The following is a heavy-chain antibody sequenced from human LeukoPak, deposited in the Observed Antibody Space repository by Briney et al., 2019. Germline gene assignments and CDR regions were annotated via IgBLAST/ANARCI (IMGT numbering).Heavy chain of an antibody. Sequence: GGSLRLSCAASGFTFSSYWMHLVRQAPGKGLVWVSRINSDGSSTSYADSVKGRFTISRDNAKNTLYLQMNSLRAEDTAVYYCARDAVVPAAFPDYWGQGTLVTVSS. J-gene: IGHJ4*02. V-gene: IGHV3-74*01. CDR2: INSDGSST. CDR1: GFTFSSYW. D-gene: IGHD2-2*01. CDR3: ARDAVVPAAFPDY.